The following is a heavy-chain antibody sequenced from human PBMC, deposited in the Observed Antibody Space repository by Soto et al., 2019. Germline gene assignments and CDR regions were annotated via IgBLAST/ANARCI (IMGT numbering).Heavy chain of an antibody. CDR3: ASSQKGYNWNYFDH. CDR2: VFYTGFT. J-gene: IGHJ4*02. V-gene: IGHV4-39*01. Sequence: SETLSLTCAVSGGSISGSYYYWGWLRQSPGRGPEWIGSVFYTGFTSYNPSLESRASVSVDTSKNRFSLKVSAVTAADTAVYYCASSQKGYNWNYFDHWGQGALVTVSS. CDR1: GGSISGSYYY. D-gene: IGHD1-20*01.